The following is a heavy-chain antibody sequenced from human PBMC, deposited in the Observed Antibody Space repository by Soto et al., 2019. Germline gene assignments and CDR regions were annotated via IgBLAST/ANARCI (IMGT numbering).Heavy chain of an antibody. D-gene: IGHD3-10*01. J-gene: IGHJ5*02. CDR1: GGSISSGGYS. CDR2: IYHSGST. CDR3: ARARSCVIDRAHNGFDP. V-gene: IGHV4-30-2*01. Sequence: SETLSLTCAVSGGSISSGGYSWSWIRQPPGKGLEWIGYIYHSGSTYYNPSLKSRVTISVDRSKNQFSLKLSSVTAADTAVYYCARARSCVIDRAHNGFDPLGQGTLVTVSS.